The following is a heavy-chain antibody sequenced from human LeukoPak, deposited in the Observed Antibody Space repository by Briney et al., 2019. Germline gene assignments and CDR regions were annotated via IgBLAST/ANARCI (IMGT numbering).Heavy chain of an antibody. CDR1: GFTFSSYA. V-gene: IGHV3-30*04. J-gene: IGHJ4*02. CDR3: ARGGGYRLDY. Sequence: GGSLRLSCAASGFTFSSYAMHWVRQAPGKGLEWVAVISYDGSNKYYADSVKGRFTISRDNSKNTLYLQMNSLRVEDTAVYYCARGGGYRLDYWGQGTLVTVSS. CDR2: ISYDGSNK. D-gene: IGHD6-25*01.